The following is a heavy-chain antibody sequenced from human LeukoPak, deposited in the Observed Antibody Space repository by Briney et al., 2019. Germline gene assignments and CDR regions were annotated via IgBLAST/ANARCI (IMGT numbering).Heavy chain of an antibody. CDR1: GGSISSSSYY. J-gene: IGHJ5*02. Sequence: PSETLSLTCTVSGGSISSSSYYWGWIRQPPGKGLEWIGSIFYSGSTYYNPSLKSRVTISVDTSKNQFSLKLSSVTAADTAVYYCAGDGSLNCRGGSCYGTWGQGTLVTVSS. CDR2: IFYSGST. D-gene: IGHD2-15*01. CDR3: AGDGSLNCRGGSCYGT. V-gene: IGHV4-39*01.